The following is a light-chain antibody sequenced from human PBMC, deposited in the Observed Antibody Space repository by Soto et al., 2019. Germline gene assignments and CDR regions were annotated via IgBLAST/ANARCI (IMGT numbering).Light chain of an antibody. CDR2: RAT. J-gene: IGKJ1*01. V-gene: IGKV1-5*03. Sequence: DIQMTQSPSTLSASVGDRVTITCRASQDISRWLAWYQQKPGKVPKLLITRATSLASAVPSRFSGGGTGTKFTLTISGLQPDDFATYYCQQYNSYWTFGQGTKVEVK. CDR3: QQYNSYWT. CDR1: QDISRW.